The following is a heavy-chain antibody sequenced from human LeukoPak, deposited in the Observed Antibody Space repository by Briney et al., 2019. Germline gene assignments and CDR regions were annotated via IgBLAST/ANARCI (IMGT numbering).Heavy chain of an antibody. D-gene: IGHD2-21*02. V-gene: IGHV3-21*01. CDR3: ARAHGEVYCGGDCPFDY. CDR2: ISSSSSYI. CDR1: GFTFSSYS. J-gene: IGHJ4*02. Sequence: GGSLRLSCAASGFTFSSYSMDWVRQAPGKGLEWVSSISSSSSYIYYADSVKGRFTISRDNAKNSLYLQMNSLRAEDTAVYYCARAHGEVYCGGDCPFDYWGQGTLVTVSS.